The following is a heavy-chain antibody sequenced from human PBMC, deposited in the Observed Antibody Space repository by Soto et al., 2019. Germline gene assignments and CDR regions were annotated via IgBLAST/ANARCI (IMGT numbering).Heavy chain of an antibody. D-gene: IGHD3-22*01. CDR1: GFSLSTSPVA. CDR2: IYWDDSK. CDR3: VHRVRSSGFGGDNWFDP. J-gene: IGHJ5*02. Sequence: QITLKESGPTLVKPTQTLTLTCTFSGFSLSTSPVAVGWIRQPPGKALEWLAIIYWDDSKHYSPSLNSRLTITKDTSKNQVVLIMTNMDPVDTGTYYCVHRVRSSGFGGDNWFDPWGQGTLVTVSS. V-gene: IGHV2-5*02.